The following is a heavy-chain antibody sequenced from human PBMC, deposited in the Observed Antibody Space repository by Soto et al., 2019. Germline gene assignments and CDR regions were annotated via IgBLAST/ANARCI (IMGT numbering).Heavy chain of an antibody. CDR1: GFTFSSYA. CDR2: ISGSGGST. CDR3: AKDDPTEQWLLYGYYMDV. J-gene: IGHJ6*03. D-gene: IGHD6-19*01. Sequence: GGSLRLSCAASGFTFSSYAMIWVRQAPGKGLEWVSAISGSGGSTYYADSVKGRFTISRDNSKNTLYLQMNSLRAEDTAVYYWAKDDPTEQWLLYGYYMDVWGKGTTVTVSS. V-gene: IGHV3-23*01.